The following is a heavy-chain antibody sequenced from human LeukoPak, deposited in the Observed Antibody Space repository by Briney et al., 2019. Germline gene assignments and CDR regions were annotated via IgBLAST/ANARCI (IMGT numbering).Heavy chain of an antibody. CDR2: ISGSGGST. CDR3: ARDWGPESGLDI. CDR1: GFTFSSYA. D-gene: IGHD3-16*01. J-gene: IGHJ3*02. Sequence: GGSLRLSCAASGFTFSSYAMSWVRQAPGKGLEWVSAISGSGGSTYYADSVKGRFTISRDNSKNTLYLQMNSLRAEDTAVYYCARDWGPESGLDIWGQGTMVTVSS. V-gene: IGHV3-23*01.